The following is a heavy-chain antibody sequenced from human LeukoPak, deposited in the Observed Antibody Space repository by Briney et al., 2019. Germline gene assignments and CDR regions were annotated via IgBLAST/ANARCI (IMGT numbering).Heavy chain of an antibody. CDR2: INHSGST. CDR3: ARGRGGYGYGYSGLGYYFDY. Sequence: SETLSLTCAVYGGSFSGYYWSWIRQPPGKWLEWIGEINHSGSTNYNPSLKSRVTISVDTSKNQFSLKLSSVTAADTAVYYCARGRGGYGYGYSGLGYYFDYWGQGTLVTVSS. CDR1: GGSFSGYY. D-gene: IGHD5-18*01. J-gene: IGHJ4*02. V-gene: IGHV4-34*01.